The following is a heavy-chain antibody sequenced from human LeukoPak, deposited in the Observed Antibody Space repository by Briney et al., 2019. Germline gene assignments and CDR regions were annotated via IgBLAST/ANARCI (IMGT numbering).Heavy chain of an antibody. J-gene: IGHJ5*02. CDR2: MFYSGST. CDR3: ARDIRRGPDPPRFDP. Sequence: SETLSLTCTVSGASISRSYWSWFRQPPGKGLEWIGYMFYSGSTNYNPSLKSRVTISIDTSKNQFSLNLSSVTAADTAVYYCARDIRRGPDPPRFDPWGQGTLVTVSS. CDR1: GASISRSY. D-gene: IGHD3-10*01. V-gene: IGHV4-59*01.